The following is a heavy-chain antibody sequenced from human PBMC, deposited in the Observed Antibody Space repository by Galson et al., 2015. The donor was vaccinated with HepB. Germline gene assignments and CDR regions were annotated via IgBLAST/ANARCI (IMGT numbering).Heavy chain of an antibody. CDR3: ARDSGYGGVIEYYFDY. J-gene: IGHJ4*02. CDR2: IWYDGSNK. D-gene: IGHD3-16*02. CDR1: GFTFSSYG. V-gene: IGHV3-33*08. Sequence: SLRLSCAASGFTFSSYGMHWVRQAPGKGLEWVAVIWYDGSNKYYADSVKGRFTISRDNSKNTLYLQMNSLRAEDTAVYYCARDSGYGGVIEYYFDYWGQGTLVTVSS.